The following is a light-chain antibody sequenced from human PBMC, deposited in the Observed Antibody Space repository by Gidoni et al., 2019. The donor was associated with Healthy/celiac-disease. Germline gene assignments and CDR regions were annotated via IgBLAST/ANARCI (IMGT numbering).Light chain of an antibody. CDR1: QSISSY. Sequence: DIQMTQSPSSLSESVGDRVTITCRASQSISSYLNWYQQKPGKAPKLLIYAASSLQSGVPSRFSGSGSGTDFTLTIISLQPEDFATYYCQQSYSTPVTFGQGTKVEIK. V-gene: IGKV1-39*01. CDR3: QQSYSTPVT. J-gene: IGKJ1*01. CDR2: AAS.